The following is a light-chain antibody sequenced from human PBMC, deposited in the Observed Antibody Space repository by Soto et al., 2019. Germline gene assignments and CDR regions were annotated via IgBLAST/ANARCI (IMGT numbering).Light chain of an antibody. J-gene: IGKJ3*01. V-gene: IGKV3-15*01. Sequence: EIVMTQSPATLSVSPGERATLSCGASQSVSNNLAWYQQKPGQAPRLLIYGASTRATGIPARFNGSGSGTDFTHTISRLQSEAFALYYCQQYNAWPFTFGPGTKVDIK. CDR3: QQYNAWPFT. CDR2: GAS. CDR1: QSVSNN.